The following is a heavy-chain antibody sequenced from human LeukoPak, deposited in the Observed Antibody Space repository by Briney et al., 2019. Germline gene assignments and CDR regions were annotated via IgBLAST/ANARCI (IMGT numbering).Heavy chain of an antibody. CDR3: VRDMDRGQWLVRPYN. CDR2: IDPKSGGT. CDR1: GYTFTSYD. J-gene: IGHJ4*02. V-gene: IGHV1-2*02. Sequence: RASVKVSCKASGYTFTSYDINWVRQATGQGLEWMGWIDPKSGGTKYAQKFQGRVTMTRDMSISTAYMDLRRLKSDDTAVYYCVRDMDRGQWLVRPYNWGQGTLVTVSS. D-gene: IGHD6-19*01.